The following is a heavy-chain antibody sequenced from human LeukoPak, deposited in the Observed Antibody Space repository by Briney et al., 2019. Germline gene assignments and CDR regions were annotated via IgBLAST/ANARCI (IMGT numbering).Heavy chain of an antibody. J-gene: IGHJ4*02. CDR2: MTTSGNTI. CDR1: GITFSGYS. CDR3: ARAGYSSGWFAYY. Sequence: PAGGSLRLSCVVSGITFSGYSMIWVRQAPGKGLEWLSFMTTSGNTIFYAESVKDRFTISRDNAKKSLYLQMNSLRAEDTAMYFCARAGYSSGWFAYYWGQGTLVSVSS. D-gene: IGHD6-19*01. V-gene: IGHV3-48*01.